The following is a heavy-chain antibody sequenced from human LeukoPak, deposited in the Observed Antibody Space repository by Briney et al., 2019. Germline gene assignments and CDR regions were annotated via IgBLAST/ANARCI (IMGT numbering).Heavy chain of an antibody. J-gene: IGHJ5*02. V-gene: IGHV3-7*01. CDR3: VRDGGTDWYDP. Sequence: QPGGSLRLSCAASGFTFSNYAMNWVRQAPGKGLEWVANIKQDGVEKSYVDSVKGRFTISRDNANNSIFLQMNSLRVEDTAIYYCVRDGGTDWYDPWGQGTLVSVSS. CDR2: IKQDGVEK. CDR1: GFTFSNYA. D-gene: IGHD3-16*01.